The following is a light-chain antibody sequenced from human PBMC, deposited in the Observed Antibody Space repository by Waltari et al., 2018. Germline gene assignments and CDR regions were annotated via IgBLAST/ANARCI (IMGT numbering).Light chain of an antibody. CDR3: QEYKTYRT. V-gene: IGKV1-5*03. Sequence: DIQMTQTPATLSASVGERTTITCRASQSIDRWLAWYQQKPGKAPKFLIYKTSTLESCVASRFSGSGYGTEFTLTISSLQPDDLATYYCQEYKTYRTFGQGTKVEIK. CDR1: QSIDRW. CDR2: KTS. J-gene: IGKJ1*01.